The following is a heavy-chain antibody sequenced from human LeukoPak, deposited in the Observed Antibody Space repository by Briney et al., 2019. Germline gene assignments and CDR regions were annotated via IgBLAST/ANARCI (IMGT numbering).Heavy chain of an antibody. CDR3: ARVGTTSNFYYYYGMDV. D-gene: IGHD2/OR15-2a*01. CDR1: GFTFSSYW. J-gene: IGHJ6*02. Sequence: GASLRLSCAASGFTFSSYWMYWVRQAPGKGLVWVSRINSDGSTTSYADSVKGRFTISRDNAKNTLYLQMNSLRAEDTAVYYCARVGTTSNFYYYYGMDVWGQGTTVTVSS. V-gene: IGHV3-74*01. CDR2: INSDGSTT.